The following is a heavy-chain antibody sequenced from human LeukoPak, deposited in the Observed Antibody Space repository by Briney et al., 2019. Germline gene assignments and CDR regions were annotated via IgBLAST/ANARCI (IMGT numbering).Heavy chain of an antibody. CDR3: AREVCGGDCYSDY. CDR2: IYTSGRT. CDR1: GASISSYY. Sequence: SATLSLTRTVAGASISSYYGSWIRQPAGKGLEWIGRIYTSGRTNYNPSLKRRVTMSLDTSKNQLSLKLSSVTATDTAVYYCAREVCGGDCYSDYWGQGTLVTVSS. V-gene: IGHV4-4*07. J-gene: IGHJ4*02. D-gene: IGHD2-21*02.